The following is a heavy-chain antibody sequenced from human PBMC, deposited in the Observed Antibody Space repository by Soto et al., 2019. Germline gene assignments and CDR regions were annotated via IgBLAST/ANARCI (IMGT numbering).Heavy chain of an antibody. D-gene: IGHD2-21*01. CDR2: IKQDGSEK. CDR1: GFTFSSYW. J-gene: IGHJ6*02. CDR3: ARLSGDHSAFFSYGMDA. Sequence: GGSLRLSCAASGFTFSSYWMSWVRQAPGKGLEWVANIKQDGSEKYYVDSVKGRFTISRDNAKNSLYLQMNSLRADDTAVYYCARLSGDHSAFFSYGMDAWGQGTTVTVSS. V-gene: IGHV3-7*01.